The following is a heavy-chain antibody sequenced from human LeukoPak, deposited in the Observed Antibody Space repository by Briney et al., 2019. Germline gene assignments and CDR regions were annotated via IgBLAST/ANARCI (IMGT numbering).Heavy chain of an antibody. Sequence: ASVKVSCKASGYTFTSYDINWMRQATGQGLEWMGWMSPNSGNTGYAQKFQGRVTMTRDTSTGTAYLELSSMRSEDSAVYYCARITVCSSTSCYATYSSSWRDFDYWGQGTLVSVSS. J-gene: IGHJ4*02. D-gene: IGHD2-2*01. CDR2: MSPNSGNT. CDR3: ARITVCSSTSCYATYSSSWRDFDY. CDR1: GYTFTSYD. V-gene: IGHV1-8*01.